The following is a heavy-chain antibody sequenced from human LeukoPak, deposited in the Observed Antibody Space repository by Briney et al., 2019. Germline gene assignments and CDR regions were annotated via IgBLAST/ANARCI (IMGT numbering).Heavy chain of an antibody. J-gene: IGHJ4*02. CDR3: ARAVGGGYEDY. V-gene: IGHV3-48*03. CDR2: ISSSGSTI. CDR1: GFTFSSYE. D-gene: IGHD5-12*01. Sequence: QSWGSLRLSCAASGFTFSSYEMNWVRQAPGKGLEWVSYISSSGSTIYYADSVKGRFTISRDNAKNSLYLQMNSLRAEDTAVYYCARAVGGGYEDYWGQGTLVTVSS.